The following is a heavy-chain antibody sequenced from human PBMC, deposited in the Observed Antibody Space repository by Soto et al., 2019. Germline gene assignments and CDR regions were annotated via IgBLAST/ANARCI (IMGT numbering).Heavy chain of an antibody. Sequence: SETLSVTCTVSGGSISSGGCYWSWISKHPGKGLEWIGYIYYSGSTYYNPSLKSRVTISVDTSKNQFSLKLSSVTAADTAVYYCARTATVTTTNWYFDLWGRGTLVTVSS. CDR3: ARTATVTTTNWYFDL. CDR2: IYYSGST. D-gene: IGHD4-17*01. CDR1: GGSISSGGCY. J-gene: IGHJ2*01. V-gene: IGHV4-31*03.